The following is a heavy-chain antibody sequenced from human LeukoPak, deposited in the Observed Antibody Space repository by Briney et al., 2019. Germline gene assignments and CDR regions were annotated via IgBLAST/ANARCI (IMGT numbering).Heavy chain of an antibody. Sequence: GGSLRLSCAASGFTFSSYAMHWVRQAPGKGLEWVAVISYDGSNKYYADSVKGRFTISRDNSKNTLYLQMNSLRAEDTAVYYCARDGGSSWYSHWGQGTLVTVSS. CDR2: ISYDGSNK. V-gene: IGHV3-30-3*01. CDR3: ARDGGSSWYSH. CDR1: GFTFSSYA. J-gene: IGHJ4*02. D-gene: IGHD6-13*01.